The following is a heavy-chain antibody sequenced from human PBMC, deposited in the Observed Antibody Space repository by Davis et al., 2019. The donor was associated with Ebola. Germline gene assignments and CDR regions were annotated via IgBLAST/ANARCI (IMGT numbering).Heavy chain of an antibody. D-gene: IGHD3-22*01. CDR2: INHSGST. CDR3: ARGLTYYYDSSGYY. Sequence: MPSETLSLTCAVYGGSISGYYWSWIRQPPGKGLEWIGEINHSGSTNYNPSLKSRVTMSVDTSKNQFSLKLSSVTAVDTAVYYCARGLTYYYDSSGYYWGQGTLVTVSS. J-gene: IGHJ4*02. CDR1: GGSISGYY. V-gene: IGHV4-34*01.